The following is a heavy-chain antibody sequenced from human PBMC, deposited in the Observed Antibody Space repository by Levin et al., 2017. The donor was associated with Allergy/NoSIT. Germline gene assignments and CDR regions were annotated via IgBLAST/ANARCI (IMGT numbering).Heavy chain of an antibody. Sequence: LSLTCAASGFTFSSYSMNWVRQAPGKGLEWVSYISSSSSTIYYADSVKGRFTISRDNAKNSLYLQMNSLRAEDTAVYYCARDHCSSTSCYEFDYWGQGTLVTVSS. V-gene: IGHV3-48*01. CDR1: GFTFSSYS. J-gene: IGHJ4*02. CDR2: ISSSSSTI. D-gene: IGHD2-2*01. CDR3: ARDHCSSTSCYEFDY.